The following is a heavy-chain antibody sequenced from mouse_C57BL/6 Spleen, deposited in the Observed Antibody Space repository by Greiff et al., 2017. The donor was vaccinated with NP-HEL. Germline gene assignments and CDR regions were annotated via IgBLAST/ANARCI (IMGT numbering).Heavy chain of an antibody. D-gene: IGHD2-2*01. CDR2: INPNNGGT. Sequence: EVKLMESGPELVKPGASVKIPCKASGYTFTDYNMDWVKQSHGKSLEWIGDINPNNGGTIYNQKFKGKATLTVDKSSSTAYMELRSLTSEDTAVYYCARKKRLIPAMDYWGQGTSVTVSS. J-gene: IGHJ4*01. V-gene: IGHV1-18*01. CDR1: GYTFTDYN. CDR3: ARKKRLIPAMDY.